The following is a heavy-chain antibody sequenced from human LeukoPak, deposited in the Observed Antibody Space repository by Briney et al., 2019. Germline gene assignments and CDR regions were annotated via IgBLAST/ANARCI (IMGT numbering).Heavy chain of an antibody. V-gene: IGHV3-74*01. J-gene: IGHJ4*02. CDR2: ISGDEIWT. Sequence: GGSLRLSCAASGFTLSNHWMHWVRQAPGKGLVWVSRISGDEIWTSYADSVKGRFIISRDNAKDTLYLQMNSLKVEDTTIYYCATYDSWSGYNIAYWGQGTLVTVSS. D-gene: IGHD3-3*01. CDR1: GFTLSNHW. CDR3: ATYDSWSGYNIAY.